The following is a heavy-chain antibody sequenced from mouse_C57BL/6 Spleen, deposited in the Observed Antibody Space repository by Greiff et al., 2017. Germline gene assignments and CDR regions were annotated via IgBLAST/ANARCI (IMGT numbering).Heavy chain of an antibody. CDR1: GFTFSSYA. CDR2: ISSGGDYI. Sequence: EVQLVESGEGLVKPGGSLKLSCAASGFTFSSYAMSWVRQTPEKRLEWVAYISSGGDYIYYADTVKGRFTISRDNARNTLYLQMSSLKSEDTAMYYCTRGGYDYWYFDVWGTGTTVTVSS. V-gene: IGHV5-9-1*02. J-gene: IGHJ1*03. D-gene: IGHD2-12*01. CDR3: TRGGYDYWYFDV.